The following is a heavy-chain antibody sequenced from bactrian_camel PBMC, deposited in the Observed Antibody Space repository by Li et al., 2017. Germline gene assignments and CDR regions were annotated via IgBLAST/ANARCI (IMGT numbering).Heavy chain of an antibody. V-gene: IGHV3S6*01. Sequence: QLVESGGGSVQAGGSLRLSCVASGWTGKQFCTGWFRQAPGKEREGVAAIDSDGKTTYADSVKGRFTISRDNTKNTLNLQMNSLKVEDAAVYYCAVRRGGVWSMFGFWGQGTQVTVS. J-gene: IGHJ6*01. CDR1: GWTGKQFC. CDR3: AVRRGGVWSMFGF. D-gene: IGHD2*01. CDR2: IDSDGKT.